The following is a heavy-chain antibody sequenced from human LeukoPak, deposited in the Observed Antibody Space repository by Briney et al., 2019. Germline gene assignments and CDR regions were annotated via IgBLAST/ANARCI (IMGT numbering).Heavy chain of an antibody. CDR3: AKVSSSCPDCSFDS. Sequence: GGSLRLSCTAFGFTFSAYAMHWVRQAPGKGLEWVAFIRYNGGKEHHAESVKGRFTISRDNSKNTLYLQMNSLRAEDTAVYYCAKVSSSCPDCSFDSWGQGTLVTVSS. CDR2: IRYNGGKE. J-gene: IGHJ4*02. D-gene: IGHD6-13*01. V-gene: IGHV3-30*02. CDR1: GFTFSAYA.